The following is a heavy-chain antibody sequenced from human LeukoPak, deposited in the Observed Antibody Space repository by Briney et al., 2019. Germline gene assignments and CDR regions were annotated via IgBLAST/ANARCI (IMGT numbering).Heavy chain of an antibody. CDR1: GFTVSSNY. D-gene: IGHD6-19*01. CDR3: ARGEVAGILDY. Sequence: GGSLRLSCAASGFTVSSNYMSWVRQAPGKGLEWVSVIYSGGSTYYADSVRGRFTISRDNSKNTLYLQMNSLRAEDTAVYYCARGEVAGILDYWGQGTLVTVSS. CDR2: IYSGGST. V-gene: IGHV3-53*01. J-gene: IGHJ4*02.